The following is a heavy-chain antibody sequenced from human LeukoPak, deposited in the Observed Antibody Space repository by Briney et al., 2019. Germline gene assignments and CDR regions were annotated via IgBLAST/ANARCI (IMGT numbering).Heavy chain of an antibody. Sequence: ASVKVSCKASGYTFTGYYMHWVRQAPGQGLEWMGWINPNSGGTNYAQKFQGRVTMTRDTSISTAYMELSRLRSDDTAVYYCARVEGGWDSSGYYFEYFQHWGQGTLVTVSS. CDR1: GYTFTGYY. J-gene: IGHJ1*01. D-gene: IGHD3-22*01. V-gene: IGHV1-2*02. CDR3: ARVEGGWDSSGYYFEYFQH. CDR2: INPNSGGT.